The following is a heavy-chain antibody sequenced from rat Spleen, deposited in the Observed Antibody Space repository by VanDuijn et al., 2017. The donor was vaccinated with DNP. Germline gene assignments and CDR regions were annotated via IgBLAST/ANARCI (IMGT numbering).Heavy chain of an antibody. J-gene: IGHJ3*01. D-gene: IGHD1-6*01. CDR3: ARQRMYTTGWFAY. V-gene: IGHV5-29*01. Sequence: EVQLVESDGDLVQPGRSLKLSCAASGFTFSDYYMAWVRQAPTKGLEWVATISYDGSSTYYRDSVKGRFTISRDNAKSSLYMQMDSLRSEDTASDYCARQRMYTTGWFAYWGQGTLVTVSS. CDR1: GFTFSDYY. CDR2: ISYDGSST.